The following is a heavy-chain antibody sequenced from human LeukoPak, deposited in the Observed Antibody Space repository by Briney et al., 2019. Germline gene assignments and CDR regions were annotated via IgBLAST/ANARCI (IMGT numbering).Heavy chain of an antibody. CDR1: GGSFTDYF. Sequence: SETLSLTCSVYGGSFTDYFWTWIRQSPGKGLEWIGEINDYTGDTKYNPSLNSRVSISLEKSKNQFSLELRSVTAADTAVYYCAREFDYWGQGILVTVSS. V-gene: IGHV4-34*01. J-gene: IGHJ4*02. CDR3: AREFDY. CDR2: INDYTGDT.